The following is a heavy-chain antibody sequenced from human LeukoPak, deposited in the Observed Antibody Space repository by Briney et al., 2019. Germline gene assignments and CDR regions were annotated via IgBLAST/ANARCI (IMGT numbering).Heavy chain of an antibody. D-gene: IGHD7-27*01. CDR1: GFTFSSYA. CDR3: ARDLNWGSYYFDY. V-gene: IGHV3-30-3*01. Sequence: GGSLRLSCAASGFTFSSYAMRWVRQAPGKGLEWVAVISYDGSNKYYADSVKGRFTISRDNSKNTLYLQMNSLRAEDTAVYYCARDLNWGSYYFDYWGQGTLVTVSS. CDR2: ISYDGSNK. J-gene: IGHJ4*02.